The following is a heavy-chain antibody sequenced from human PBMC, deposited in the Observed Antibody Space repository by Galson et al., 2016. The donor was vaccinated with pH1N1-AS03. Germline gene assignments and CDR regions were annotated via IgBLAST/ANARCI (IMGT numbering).Heavy chain of an antibody. Sequence: PALVKPTQTLTLTCTFSGFPLSTGGVHVAWIRQPPGKALEWLALIFWDGETRYRPSLRSRLTITKDTSKNHVVLIMTNMDPVDTATYYCARSTHVNEGLDFWGQGTLVTVSS. J-gene: IGHJ4*02. D-gene: IGHD2-8*01. V-gene: IGHV2-5*02. CDR2: IFWDGET. CDR3: ARSTHVNEGLDF. CDR1: GFPLSTGGVH.